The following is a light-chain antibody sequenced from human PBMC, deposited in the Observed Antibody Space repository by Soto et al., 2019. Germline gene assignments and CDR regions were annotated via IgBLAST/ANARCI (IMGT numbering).Light chain of an antibody. CDR3: NSYTSSGTFGV. CDR2: EVN. Sequence: QSALTQPASVSGSPGQSITISCTGTSSDVGGYNHVSWYQQHPGKVPKLMIYEVNNRPSGVSNRFSGSKSGNTASLTISGLQAEDEADYYCNSYTSSGTFGVFGGGTKLTVL. V-gene: IGLV2-14*01. CDR1: SSDVGGYNH. J-gene: IGLJ3*02.